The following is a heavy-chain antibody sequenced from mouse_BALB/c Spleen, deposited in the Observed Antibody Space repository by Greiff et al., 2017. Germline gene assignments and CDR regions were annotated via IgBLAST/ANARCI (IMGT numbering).Heavy chain of an antibody. J-gene: IGHJ2*01. CDR1: GFTFSSYT. CDR2: ISNGGGST. V-gene: IGHV5-12-2*01. D-gene: IGHD2-4*01. CDR3: ARQVYDYDRGYFDY. Sequence: EVQLVESGGGLVQPGGSLKLSCAASGFTFSSYTMSWVRQTPEKRLEWVAYISNGGGSTYYPDTVKGRFTISRDNAKNTLYLQMSSLKSEDTAMYYWARQVYDYDRGYFDYWGQGTTLTVSS.